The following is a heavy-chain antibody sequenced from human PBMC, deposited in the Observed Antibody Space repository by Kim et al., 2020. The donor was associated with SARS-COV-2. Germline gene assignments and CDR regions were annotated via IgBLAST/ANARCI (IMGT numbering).Heavy chain of an antibody. CDR3: ARDRIAVAGMRMGYGMDV. D-gene: IGHD6-13*01. J-gene: IGHJ6*02. CDR2: IYYSGST. Sequence: SETLSLTCTVSGGSISSYYWSWIRQPPGKGLEWIGYIYYSGSTNYNPSLKSRVTISVDTSKNQFSLKLSSVTAADTAVYYCARDRIAVAGMRMGYGMDVWGQGTTVTVSS. V-gene: IGHV4-59*01. CDR1: GGSISSYY.